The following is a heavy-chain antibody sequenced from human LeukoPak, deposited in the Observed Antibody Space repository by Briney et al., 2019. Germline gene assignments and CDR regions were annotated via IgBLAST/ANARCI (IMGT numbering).Heavy chain of an antibody. J-gene: IGHJ3*02. Sequence: PSETLSLTCTVSGGSISSGGYYWSWIRQPPGKGLEWIGYIYHSGSTYYNPSLKSRVTISVDRSKNQFSLKLSSVTAADTAVYYCARGTGYSSSRPGAFDIWGQGTMVTVSS. D-gene: IGHD6-13*01. CDR2: IYHSGST. CDR1: GGSISSGGYY. CDR3: ARGTGYSSSRPGAFDI. V-gene: IGHV4-30-2*01.